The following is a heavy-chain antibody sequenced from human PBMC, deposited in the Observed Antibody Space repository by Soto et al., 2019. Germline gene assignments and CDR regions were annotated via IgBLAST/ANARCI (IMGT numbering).Heavy chain of an antibody. J-gene: IGHJ3*02. CDR3: AREEACCSSTSCYTEHAFDI. Sequence: ASVKVSCKASGYTFTGYYMHWVRQAPGQGLEWMGWINPNSGGTNYAQKFQGRVTMTRDTSISTAYMELSRLRSDDTAVYYCAREEACCSSTSCYTEHAFDIWGQGTMVTVSS. V-gene: IGHV1-2*02. CDR2: INPNSGGT. CDR1: GYTFTGYY. D-gene: IGHD2-2*02.